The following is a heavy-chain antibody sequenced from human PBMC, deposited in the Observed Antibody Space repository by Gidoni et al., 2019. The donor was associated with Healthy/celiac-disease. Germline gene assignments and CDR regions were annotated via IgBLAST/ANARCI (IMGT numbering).Heavy chain of an antibody. D-gene: IGHD4-17*01. CDR3: TTGLRSGDYWYFDL. Sequence: EVQLVESGGGLVKPGGSLRLSCAASGFTFSNAWMNWVRQAPGKGLEWVGRIKSKTDGGTTDYAAPVKGRFTISRDDSKNTLYLQMNSLKTEDTAVYYCTTGLRSGDYWYFDLWGRGTLVTVSS. J-gene: IGHJ2*01. V-gene: IGHV3-15*07. CDR1: GFTFSNAW. CDR2: IKSKTDGGTT.